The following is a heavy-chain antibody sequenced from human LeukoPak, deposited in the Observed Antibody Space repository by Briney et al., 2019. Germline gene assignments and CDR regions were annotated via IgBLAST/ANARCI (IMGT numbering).Heavy chain of an antibody. CDR2: IRYDGSNK. Sequence: GGSLRLSCAASGFKLSSYMLNWVRQAPGKGLEWVAFIRYDGSNKYYADSVKGRFTISRDNSKNTLYLQMSSLRAEDTAVYYCAREGGGSFGRSYFFDYWGQGTLVTVSS. CDR3: AREGGGSFGRSYFFDY. J-gene: IGHJ4*01. V-gene: IGHV3-30*02. CDR1: GFKLSSYM. D-gene: IGHD1-26*01.